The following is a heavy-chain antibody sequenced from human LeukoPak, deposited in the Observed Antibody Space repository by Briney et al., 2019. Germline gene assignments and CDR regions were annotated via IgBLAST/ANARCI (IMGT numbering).Heavy chain of an antibody. Sequence: GRSLRLSCAASGFTFSSYGMHWVRQAPGKGLEWVAVISYDGSNKYYADSVKGRFTISRDNSKNALYLQMNSLRAEDTAVYYCARASSGWYVGTFDYWGQGTLVAVSS. CDR2: ISYDGSNK. CDR1: GFTFSSYG. V-gene: IGHV3-30*03. CDR3: ARASSGWYVGTFDY. D-gene: IGHD6-19*01. J-gene: IGHJ4*02.